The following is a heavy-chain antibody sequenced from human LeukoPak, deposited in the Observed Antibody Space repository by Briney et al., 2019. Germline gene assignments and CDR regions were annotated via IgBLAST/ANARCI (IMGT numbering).Heavy chain of an antibody. J-gene: IGHJ4*02. D-gene: IGHD3-22*01. CDR2: IHSGGNA. CDR1: GDSSNSGVYY. V-gene: IGHV4-31*03. CDR3: ARDHYDSRGDYVVEY. Sequence: SETLSLNCTVSGDSSNSGVYYWSWIRQPPGKGLEWIGYIHSGGNAYFNPSVEGRITISLDKSQNQIFLKLTSVSAADTAVYFCARDHYDSRGDYVVEYWGQGTLVTVSS.